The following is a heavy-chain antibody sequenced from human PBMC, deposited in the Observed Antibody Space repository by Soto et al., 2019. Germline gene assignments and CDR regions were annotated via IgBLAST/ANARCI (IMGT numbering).Heavy chain of an antibody. D-gene: IGHD3-10*01. Sequence: SETLSLTCTVSGGSISSCGYYWSWIRQHPGKGLEWIGYIYYSGSTYYNPSLKSRVTISVDTSKNQFSLKLSSVTAADTAVYYCASHYYGSGSYYNAYYFDYWGQGTRVTVSS. CDR2: IYYSGST. CDR1: GGSISSCGYY. CDR3: ASHYYGSGSYYNAYYFDY. V-gene: IGHV4-31*03. J-gene: IGHJ4*02.